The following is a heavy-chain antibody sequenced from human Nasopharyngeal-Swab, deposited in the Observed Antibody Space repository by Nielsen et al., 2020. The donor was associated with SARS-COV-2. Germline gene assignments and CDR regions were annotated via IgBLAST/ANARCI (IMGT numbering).Heavy chain of an antibody. J-gene: IGHJ4*02. Sequence: GGSLRLSCTASGFTFNDHFMSWIRQSPGRGREWVSTIMQLGGVTDYADFAKGRFTVSRDNSKSFLYLEMNILRAEETGVYYCAREVRYAARSFDYWGQGTLVTVSS. CDR3: AREVRYAARSFDY. V-gene: IGHV3-11*01. CDR2: IMQLGGVT. CDR1: GFTFNDHF. D-gene: IGHD2-2*01.